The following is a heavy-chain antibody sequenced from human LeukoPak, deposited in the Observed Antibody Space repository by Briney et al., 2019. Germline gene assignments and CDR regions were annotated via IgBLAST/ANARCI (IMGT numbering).Heavy chain of an antibody. D-gene: IGHD3-22*01. CDR2: VSAYNGNT. CDR1: GYTFTSYG. CDR3: ARDLAEYYYDSRAPFDP. Sequence: ASVKVSCKASGYTFTSYGISWVRQAPGQGLEWMGWVSAYNGNTNYAQELQGRVTMTTDTSTSTAYMELRSLRSDDTAVYYCARDLAEYYYDSRAPFDPWGQGTLVTVSS. V-gene: IGHV1-18*01. J-gene: IGHJ5*02.